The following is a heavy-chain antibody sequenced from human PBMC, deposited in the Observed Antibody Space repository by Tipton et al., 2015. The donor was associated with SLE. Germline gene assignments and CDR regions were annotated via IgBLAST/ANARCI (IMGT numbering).Heavy chain of an antibody. CDR3: ARDLGYCSGTSCYRDAFDI. Sequence: SLRLSCAASGFTFSSYSMNWVRQAPGKGLEWVSSISRSNSYIYYADSVKGRFTISRDNAKNSLYLQMNSLRAEDTAVYYCARDLGYCSGTSCYRDAFDIWGQGTMVTVSS. J-gene: IGHJ3*02. V-gene: IGHV3-21*01. D-gene: IGHD2-2*02. CDR1: GFTFSSYS. CDR2: ISRSNSYI.